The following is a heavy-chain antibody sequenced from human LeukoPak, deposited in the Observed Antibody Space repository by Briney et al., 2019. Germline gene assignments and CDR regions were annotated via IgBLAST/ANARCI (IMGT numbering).Heavy chain of an antibody. D-gene: IGHD2-15*01. CDR2: ISSGSGNI. Sequence: GGSLRLSCAASGFTFSSYSMNWVRQAPGKGLEWVSYISSGSGNIYYADSVKGRFTISRDNAKTSLYLQMNSLRAEDTALYYCARESRDIVVVVAAFDIWGQGTMVTVSS. CDR1: GFTFSSYS. V-gene: IGHV3-48*01. J-gene: IGHJ3*02. CDR3: ARESRDIVVVVAAFDI.